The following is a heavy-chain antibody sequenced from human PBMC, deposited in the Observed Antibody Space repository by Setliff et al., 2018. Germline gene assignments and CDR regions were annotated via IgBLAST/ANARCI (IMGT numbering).Heavy chain of an antibody. CDR1: GFTFSTYR. J-gene: IGHJ4*02. V-gene: IGHV3-33*08. Sequence: PWGTLTLSCAASGFTFSTYRMHWVRQAPGKGLEWVAVIWDDGVKKYHADSVKGRFTISRDNSKNTLYLQMNSLRPEDTAVYYCARTCSGSGCYAGLESWGQGTPVTVSS. D-gene: IGHD2-15*01. CDR3: ARTCSGSGCYAGLES. CDR2: IWDDGVKK.